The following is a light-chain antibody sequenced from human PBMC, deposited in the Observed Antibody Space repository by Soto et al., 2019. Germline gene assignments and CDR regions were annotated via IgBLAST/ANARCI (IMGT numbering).Light chain of an antibody. J-gene: IGKJ4*01. Sequence: IQLTQSPSSLSASVGDRVTITCRASQGISSYLAWYQQKPGKAPKLLIYAASTLQSGVPSRFSGSGSGTNFTLTIISLQPEDFATYYCQQLNSYPLTFGGGTKVDTK. CDR3: QQLNSYPLT. CDR2: AAS. CDR1: QGISSY. V-gene: IGKV1-9*01.